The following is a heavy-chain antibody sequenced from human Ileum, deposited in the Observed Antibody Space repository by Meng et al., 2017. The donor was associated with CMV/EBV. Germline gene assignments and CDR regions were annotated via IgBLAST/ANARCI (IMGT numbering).Heavy chain of an antibody. J-gene: IGHJ4*02. Sequence: CAVSGGSSSGVGYSWTWIRQPPGKGLEWIGYMWHTGATYYNPSLKSRVTISVDRSKNQFSLNLNSVTAADTAVYYCARGSGYTYGYDYWGQGTLVTVSS. CDR1: GGSSSGVGYS. D-gene: IGHD5-18*01. CDR3: ARGSGYTYGYDY. V-gene: IGHV4-30-2*01. CDR2: MWHTGAT.